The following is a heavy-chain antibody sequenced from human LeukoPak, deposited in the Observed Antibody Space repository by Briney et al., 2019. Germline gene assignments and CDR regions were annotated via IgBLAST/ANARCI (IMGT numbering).Heavy chain of an antibody. Sequence: SQTLSLTCTVSGGSVNSGNYYWTWIRQPAGKGLEWIGRIYTSGSTNYNPSIKSRVTISVDRSKNQFSLKLSSVTAADTAVYYCARVALRWFDPWGQGTLVTVSS. CDR2: IYTSGST. CDR3: ARVALRWFDP. V-gene: IGHV4-61*02. J-gene: IGHJ5*02. CDR1: GGSVNSGNYY.